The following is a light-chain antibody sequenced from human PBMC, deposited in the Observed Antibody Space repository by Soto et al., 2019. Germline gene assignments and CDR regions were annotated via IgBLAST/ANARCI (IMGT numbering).Light chain of an antibody. CDR3: QQYNNWPRT. Sequence: EIVMTQSPTILSVSPGERATLSCRASQSVISDLAWYHQKPCQAPRLLIYGASTRATGIPARFSGSGSGTEFTLTINSLQSEDFAVYYCQQYNNWPRTFGQGTKVDIK. CDR2: GAS. V-gene: IGKV3-15*01. J-gene: IGKJ1*01. CDR1: QSVISD.